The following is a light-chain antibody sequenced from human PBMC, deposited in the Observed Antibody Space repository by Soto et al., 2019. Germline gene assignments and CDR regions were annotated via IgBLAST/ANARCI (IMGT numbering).Light chain of an antibody. J-gene: IGLJ1*01. CDR1: SSDIGTYDY. Sequence: QPVLTQPPSASGSLGQSVTISCTGTSSDIGTYDYVSWYQQHPGRAPKLIIFEVSKRPLGVPDRFSGSKSGNTASLIVSGLQPDDEAEYHCTSYTGDDFTFVFGTGTKLTVL. V-gene: IGLV2-8*01. CDR2: EVS. CDR3: TSYTGDDFTFV.